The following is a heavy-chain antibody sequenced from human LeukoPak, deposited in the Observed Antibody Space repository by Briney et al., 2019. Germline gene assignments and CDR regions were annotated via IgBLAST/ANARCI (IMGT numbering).Heavy chain of an antibody. CDR3: ARVISSSWYSFDY. CDR2: IYHSGST. J-gene: IGHJ4*02. Sequence: SETLSLTCAVSGGSISSGGYSWSWIRQPPGKGLEWIGYIYHSGSTYYNPSLKSRVTISVDRSKNRFSLKLSSVTAADTAVYYCARVISSSWYSFDYWGQGTLVTVSS. CDR1: GGSISSGGYS. D-gene: IGHD6-13*01. V-gene: IGHV4-30-2*01.